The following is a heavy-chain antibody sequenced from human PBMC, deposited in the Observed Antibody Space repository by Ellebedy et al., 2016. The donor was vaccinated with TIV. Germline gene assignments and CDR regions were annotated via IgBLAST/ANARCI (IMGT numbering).Heavy chain of an antibody. D-gene: IGHD2-15*01. J-gene: IGHJ4*02. CDR2: IDGSGGFI. CDR1: GFTFSSYA. Sequence: GESLKISCAASGFTFSSYAMNWVRQAPGKGLEWVSYIDGSGGFIKYADSVKGRFTISRDNAKNSLYLQMNSLRADDTAVYYCSRGGGCGGGTCYYPDFWGQGTLVTVSS. V-gene: IGHV3-21*01. CDR3: SRGGGCGGGTCYYPDF.